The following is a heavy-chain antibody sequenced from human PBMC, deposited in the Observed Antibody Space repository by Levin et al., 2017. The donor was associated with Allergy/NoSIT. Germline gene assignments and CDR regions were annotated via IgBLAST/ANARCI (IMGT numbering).Heavy chain of an antibody. CDR2: IDSSSSTI. D-gene: IGHD3-9*01. CDR3: ARVHFDWLLSDH. Sequence: PGESLKISCAASGFTFSAYSMIWVRQAPGKGLEWLSYIDSSSSTIYYADSVKGRFTVSRDNAKNSLYLQMQSLRAEDTAVYYCARVHFDWLLSDHWGQGTLVTVSS. J-gene: IGHJ4*02. CDR1: GFTFSAYS. V-gene: IGHV3-48*01.